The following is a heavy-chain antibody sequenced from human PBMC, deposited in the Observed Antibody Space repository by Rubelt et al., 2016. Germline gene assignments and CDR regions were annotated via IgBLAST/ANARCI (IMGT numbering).Heavy chain of an antibody. D-gene: IGHD3-3*01. CDR3: ASADYDFWSGSDRNWFDP. J-gene: IGHJ5*02. CDR1: GYSISSGYY. Sequence: QVQLQESGPGLVKPSETLSLTCTVSGYSISSGYYWGWIRQPPGKGLEWIGSIYHSGSTYYNPSLKSRVTISVDTSKNQFSRKLGSVTAADTAVYYCASADYDFWSGSDRNWFDPWGQGTLVTVSS. CDR2: IYHSGST. V-gene: IGHV4-38-2*02.